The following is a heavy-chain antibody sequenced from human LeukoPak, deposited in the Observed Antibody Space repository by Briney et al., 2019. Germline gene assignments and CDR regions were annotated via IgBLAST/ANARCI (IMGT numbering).Heavy chain of an antibody. CDR2: ISYDGRNT. V-gene: IGHV3-30*04. Sequence: GGSLRLSCAASGFTFGSYSMHWVRQAPGKGLEWVAVISYDGRNTYYAKSVKGRFTISRDDSKNTLYLQMNSLRADATAVYYCARNSVTTGYYFDYWGQGTLVTVSS. CDR3: ARNSVTTGYYFDY. CDR1: GFTFGSYS. D-gene: IGHD4-17*01. J-gene: IGHJ4*02.